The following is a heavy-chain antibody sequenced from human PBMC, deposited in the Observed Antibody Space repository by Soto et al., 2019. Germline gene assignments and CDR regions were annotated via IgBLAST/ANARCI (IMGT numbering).Heavy chain of an antibody. CDR3: ARGGTMVRGGYYYGMDV. J-gene: IGHJ6*02. V-gene: IGHV3-74*01. Sequence: EVQLVESGGGLVQPGGSLRLSCAASGFTFSSYWMHWVRQAPGKGLVWVSRINSDGSSTSYADSVKGRFTISRDNAKNTLYLQMNSLRAEDTAVYYCARGGTMVRGGYYYGMDVWGQGTTVTVSS. CDR2: INSDGSST. CDR1: GFTFSSYW. D-gene: IGHD3-10*01.